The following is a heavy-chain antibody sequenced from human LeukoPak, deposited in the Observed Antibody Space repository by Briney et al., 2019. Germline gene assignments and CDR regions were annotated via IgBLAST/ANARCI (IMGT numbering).Heavy chain of an antibody. CDR3: AREVGVVPGANHYYYYGMDV. Sequence: PGGSLRLSCAASGFTFSSYGMHWVRQAPGKGLEWVSLIWYDGSDKYYADSVKGRFTISRDNSKNTLYLQMSSLRAEDTAVYYCAREVGVVPGANHYYYYGMDVWGQGTTVTVSS. CDR1: GFTFSSYG. CDR2: IWYDGSDK. J-gene: IGHJ6*02. D-gene: IGHD4/OR15-4a*01. V-gene: IGHV3-33*01.